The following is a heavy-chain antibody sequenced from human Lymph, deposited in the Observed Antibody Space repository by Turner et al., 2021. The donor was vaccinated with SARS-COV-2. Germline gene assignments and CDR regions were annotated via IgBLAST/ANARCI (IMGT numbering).Heavy chain of an antibody. CDR3: AKDPNWYVLSAVDY. CDR2: ISGSGGST. CDR1: GFTFSSYA. J-gene: IGHJ4*02. Sequence: EVQLLESGGGLVQPGGSLRLSCAASGFTFSSYAMSWVRQGPGKGREWVSAISGSGGSTYYADSVKGRFTISRDNSKNTLYLQMNSLRAEDTAVYYCAKDPNWYVLSAVDYWGQGTLVTVSS. V-gene: IGHV3-23*01. D-gene: IGHD1-1*01.